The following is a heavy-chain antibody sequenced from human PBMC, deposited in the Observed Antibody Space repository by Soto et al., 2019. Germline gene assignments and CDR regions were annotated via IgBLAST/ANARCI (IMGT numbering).Heavy chain of an antibody. Sequence: SETLSLTCTVSGGSISSGGYYWSWIRQHPGKGLEWIGYIYYSGSTYYNPSLKSRVTISVDTSKNQFSLKLSSVTAADTAVYYCATSSPVAGTATWGQGTLVTVSS. V-gene: IGHV4-31*03. CDR2: IYYSGST. D-gene: IGHD6-19*01. J-gene: IGHJ5*02. CDR3: ATSSPVAGTAT. CDR1: GGSISSGGYY.